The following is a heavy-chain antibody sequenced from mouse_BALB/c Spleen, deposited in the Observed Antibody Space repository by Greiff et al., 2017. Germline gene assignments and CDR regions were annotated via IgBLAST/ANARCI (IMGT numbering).Heavy chain of an antibody. CDR2: INPGSGGT. CDR3: ARQVYRYDEGPYYYAMDY. D-gene: IGHD2-14*01. CDR1: GYAFTNYL. Sequence: QVQLQQSGAELVRPGTSVKVSCKASGYAFTNYLIEWVKQRPGQGLEWIGVINPGSGGTNYNEKFKGKATLTAAKSSSTAYMQLSSLTSDDSAVYFCARQVYRYDEGPYYYAMDYWGQGTSVTVSS. J-gene: IGHJ4*01. V-gene: IGHV1-54*01.